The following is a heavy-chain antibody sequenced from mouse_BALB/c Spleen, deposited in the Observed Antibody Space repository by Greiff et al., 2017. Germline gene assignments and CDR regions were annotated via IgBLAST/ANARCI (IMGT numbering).Heavy chain of an antibody. CDR2: IYPGDGDT. V-gene: IGHV1-82*01. J-gene: IGHJ2*01. Sequence: QVQLQQSGPELVKPGASVKISCKASGYAFSSSWMNWVKQRPGQGLEWIGRIYPGDGDTNYNGKFKGKATLTADKSSSTAYMQLSSLTSVDSAVYFCARERDYYYGSSYRDFDYWGQGTTLTVSS. CDR3: ARERDYYYGSSYRDFDY. D-gene: IGHD1-1*01. CDR1: GYAFSSSW.